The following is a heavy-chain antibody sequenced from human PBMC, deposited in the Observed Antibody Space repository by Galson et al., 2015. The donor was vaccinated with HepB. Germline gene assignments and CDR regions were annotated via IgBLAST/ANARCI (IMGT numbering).Heavy chain of an antibody. J-gene: IGHJ3*02. CDR1: GYTFTSYT. Sequence: SVKVSCKASGYTFTSYTISWVRQAPGQGLEWMGRIIPILGIANYAQKFQGRVTITADKSTSTAYMELSSLRSEDTAVYYCARVPSGSYWGNDAFDIWGQGTMVTVSS. CDR3: ARVPSGSYWGNDAFDI. D-gene: IGHD3-10*01. V-gene: IGHV1-69*02. CDR2: IIPILGIA.